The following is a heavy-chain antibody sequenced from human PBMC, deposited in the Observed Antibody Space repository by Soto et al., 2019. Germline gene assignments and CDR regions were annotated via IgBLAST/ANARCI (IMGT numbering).Heavy chain of an antibody. CDR1: GITFSNYW. D-gene: IGHD3-10*01. V-gene: IGHV3-7*05. CDR2: INQDGSVK. J-gene: IGHJ6*02. CDR3: AWSMVRGKVGQYYYGMDV. Sequence: PGGSLRLSCADSGITFSNYWMSWVRQAPGKGLEWVANINQDGSVKYYVDSVKGRFTISRDNAKNSLYLQMNSLRADDTAVYYCAWSMVRGKVGQYYYGMDVWGQGTTVTVSS.